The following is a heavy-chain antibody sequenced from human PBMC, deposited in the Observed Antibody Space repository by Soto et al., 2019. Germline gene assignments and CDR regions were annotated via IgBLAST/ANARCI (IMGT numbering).Heavy chain of an antibody. CDR3: ARSRTTATPSGFQH. CDR1: GGSISSGDYY. D-gene: IGHD4-17*01. CDR2: IYYSGST. V-gene: IGHV4-30-4*02. Sequence: SETLSLTCTVSGGSISSGDYYWSWIRQPPGKGLEWIGYIYYSGSTYYNPSLKSRVTISVDTSKNQFSLKLSSVTAADTAVYYCARSRTTATPSGFQHWGQGTLVTVSS. J-gene: IGHJ1*01.